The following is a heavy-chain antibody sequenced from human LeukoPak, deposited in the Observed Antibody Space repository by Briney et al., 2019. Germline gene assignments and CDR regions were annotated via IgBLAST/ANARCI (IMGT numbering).Heavy chain of an antibody. V-gene: IGHV1-46*01. CDR3: ARDSSNSIDY. CDR1: GYTFTNFY. Sequence: GASVKVSCKASGYTFTNFYIHWVRQAPGQGLEWMGIIHPSGGTTSYAQKFQGRVTLTRDTSTSTVYMEVNSLRSEDTAVYYCARDSSNSIDYWGQGTLVCVSS. D-gene: IGHD1-1*01. J-gene: IGHJ4*02. CDR2: IHPSGGTT.